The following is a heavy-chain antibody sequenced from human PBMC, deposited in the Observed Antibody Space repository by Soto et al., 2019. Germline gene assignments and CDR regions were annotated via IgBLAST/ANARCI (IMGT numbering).Heavy chain of an antibody. Sequence: PGGSLRLSCAASGFTVSSNYMSWVRQAPGKGLEWVSVIYSGGSTYYADSVKGRFTISRDNSKNTLYLQMNSLRAEDTAVYYCARVTAMVEFDYWGQGTLFTVSS. V-gene: IGHV3-66*01. CDR3: ARVTAMVEFDY. J-gene: IGHJ4*02. CDR2: IYSGGST. CDR1: GFTVSSNY. D-gene: IGHD5-18*01.